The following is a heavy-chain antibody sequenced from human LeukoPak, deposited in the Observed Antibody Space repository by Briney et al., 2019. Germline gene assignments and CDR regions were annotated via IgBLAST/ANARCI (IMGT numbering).Heavy chain of an antibody. J-gene: IGHJ6*02. V-gene: IGHV4-34*09. Sequence: SETLSLTCAVYGGSFSGYYWSWIRQPPGKGLEWIGEINHSGSTNYNPSLKSRATISVDTSKNQFSLKLSSVTAADTAVYYCARETEWYGDYYYYYGMDVWGQGTTVTVSS. CDR2: INHSGST. CDR3: ARETEWYGDYYYYYGMDV. CDR1: GGSFSGYY. D-gene: IGHD4-17*01.